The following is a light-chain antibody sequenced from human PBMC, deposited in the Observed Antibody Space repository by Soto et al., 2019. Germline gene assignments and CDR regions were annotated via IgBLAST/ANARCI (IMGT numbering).Light chain of an antibody. J-gene: IGKJ3*01. CDR3: MLETNWPCT. CDR1: QGLVYTNGDTY. Sequence: CMSGQGLVYTNGDTYLNWFHQRPGQSSRRLIYKVSNRDSGVPDRFSGSGSGTELTLKISRVAAEAVGVSYCMLETNWPCTFGPGTKVDLK. CDR2: KVS. V-gene: IGKV2-30*01.